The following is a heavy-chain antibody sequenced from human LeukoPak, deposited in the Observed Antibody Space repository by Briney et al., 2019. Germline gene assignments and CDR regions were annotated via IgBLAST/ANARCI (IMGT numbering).Heavy chain of an antibody. Sequence: GRSLRLSCAASGFTFSTYGMHWVRQAPGKGLEWVALIWLDGSKRYYGDSLKGRFTVSRDNSKNTLYLQVDSLRAEDTAVYYCARCTGGSCVFDYWGQGTLVTVSS. D-gene: IGHD2-8*02. CDR1: GFTFSTYG. CDR2: IWLDGSKR. J-gene: IGHJ4*02. V-gene: IGHV3-33*01. CDR3: ARCTGGSCVFDY.